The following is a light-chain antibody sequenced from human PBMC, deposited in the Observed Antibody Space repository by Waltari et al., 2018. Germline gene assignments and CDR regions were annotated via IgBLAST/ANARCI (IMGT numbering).Light chain of an antibody. V-gene: IGKV2-28*01. CDR2: LGS. CDR1: QSLLHTNGYDY. CDR3: MQPLQSPHT. J-gene: IGKJ2*01. Sequence: DIVMTQSPLSLSVTPGEPASISCRSSQSLLHTNGYDYLDWYVQKPGQSPQLLIYLGSNRASGVPERFSGSGSGTDFTLGISRVEAEDVGLYYCMQPLQSPHTFGQGTRLHIK.